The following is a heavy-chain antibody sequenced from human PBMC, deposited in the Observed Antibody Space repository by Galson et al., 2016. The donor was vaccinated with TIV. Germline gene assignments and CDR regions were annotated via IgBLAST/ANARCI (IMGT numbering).Heavy chain of an antibody. CDR3: AKDRLWEEWLEPLDL. Sequence: TFTSYGIHWVRQAPGKGLEWLAVMSHDGNKENYADSVRGRFTMSRDVPKSTLYLQMGSLEVEDTAVYFCAKDRLWEEWLEPLDLWGQGTLVTVSS. CDR2: MSHDGNKE. D-gene: IGHD6-19*01. J-gene: IGHJ5*02. CDR1: TFTSYG. V-gene: IGHV3-33*03.